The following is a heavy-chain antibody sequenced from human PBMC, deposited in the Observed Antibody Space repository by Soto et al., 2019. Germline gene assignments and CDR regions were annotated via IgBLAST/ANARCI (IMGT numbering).Heavy chain of an antibody. CDR1: GFTFSSSA. CDR3: ARDHGSGSYDY. D-gene: IGHD3-10*01. CDR2: ISYDGSNN. V-gene: IGHV3-30-3*01. J-gene: IGHJ4*02. Sequence: PGGSLRLSCVASGFTFSSSAMHWVRQAPGKGLEWVAVISYDGSNNYYADSVRGRFTISRDNSKNTLYLQMDSLRAEDTAVYFCARDHGSGSYDYWGQGTLVTVSS.